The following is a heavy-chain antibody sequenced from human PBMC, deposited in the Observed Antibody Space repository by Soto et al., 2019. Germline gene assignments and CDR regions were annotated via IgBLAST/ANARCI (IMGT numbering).Heavy chain of an antibody. CDR3: ARAEYFYDSSDYCYPLDY. D-gene: IGHD3-22*01. V-gene: IGHV4-38-2*02. CDR1: DYYNSSGDH. Sequence: ASEPLIRSCRVSDYYNSSGDHRGWIRQPLRKGPEWIGSVYHSGSAYYNPSLKSRGTISVDTSKNQFSLKLSPVTAADTAVYYCARAEYFYDSSDYCYPLDYWGQGTLVTASS. CDR2: VYHSGSA. J-gene: IGHJ4*02.